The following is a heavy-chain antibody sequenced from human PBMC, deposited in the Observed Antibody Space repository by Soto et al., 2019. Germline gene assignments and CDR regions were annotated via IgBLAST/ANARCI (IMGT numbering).Heavy chain of an antibody. CDR1: GGSFSGYY. Sequence: PSETLSLTCAVYGGSFSGYYWSWIRQPPGKGLEWIGYIYYSGSTYYNPSLKSRVTISVDTSKNQFSLKLSSVTAADTAVYYCARALNEDPDAIDIWGQGTMVTVSS. D-gene: IGHD1-1*01. J-gene: IGHJ3*02. V-gene: IGHV4-34*09. CDR3: ARALNEDPDAIDI. CDR2: IYYSGST.